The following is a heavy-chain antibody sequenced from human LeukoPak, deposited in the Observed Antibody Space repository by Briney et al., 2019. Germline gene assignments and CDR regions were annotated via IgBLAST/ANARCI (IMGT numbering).Heavy chain of an antibody. CDR1: GFTFSSYG. V-gene: IGHV3-33*06. D-gene: IGHD2/OR15-2a*01. CDR2: IWYDGSDK. Sequence: PGGSLRLSCAASGFTFSSYGMHWVRQAPGKGLEWVAVIWYDGSDKYYADSVKGRFTISRDNSKNTLYLQMNSLRAEDTAVYYCAKDQNSRPYYFDYWGQGTLVTVSS. J-gene: IGHJ4*02. CDR3: AKDQNSRPYYFDY.